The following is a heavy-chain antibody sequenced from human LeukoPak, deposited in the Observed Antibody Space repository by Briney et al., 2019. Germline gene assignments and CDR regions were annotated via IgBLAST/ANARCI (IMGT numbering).Heavy chain of an antibody. Sequence: LRLSCAASGFTFSSYGMHWIRRPPGKGLEWIGYIYHSGTTYYNPSLQSRVTMSVDTSKNQFSLKLSSVTAVDTAVYYCARKENVYYYFDYWGQGTLVTVSS. CDR3: ARKENVYYYFDY. D-gene: IGHD3-10*01. CDR1: GFTFSSYG. V-gene: IGHV4-28*01. CDR2: IYHSGTT. J-gene: IGHJ4*02.